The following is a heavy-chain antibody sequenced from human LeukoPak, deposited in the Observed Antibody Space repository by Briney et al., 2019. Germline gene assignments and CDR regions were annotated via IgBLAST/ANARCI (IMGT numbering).Heavy chain of an antibody. J-gene: IGHJ4*02. CDR2: IIPIFGTA. CDR3: ARGVIVVVPVASFDY. Sequence: SVKVSCKASGGTFSSYAISWVRQAPGQGLEWMGGIIPIFGTANYAQKFQGRVTITADESTSTAYMELSSLRSEDTAVYYCARGVIVVVPVASFDYWGQGTLVTVSS. D-gene: IGHD2-2*01. V-gene: IGHV1-69*13. CDR1: GGTFSSYA.